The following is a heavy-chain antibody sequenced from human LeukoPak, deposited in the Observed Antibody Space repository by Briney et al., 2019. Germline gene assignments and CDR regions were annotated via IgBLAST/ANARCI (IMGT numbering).Heavy chain of an antibody. CDR3: AKGGGSSFRGDYYYYYMDV. Sequence: TSETLSLTCTVSGASITDYYWSWIRQPPGKGLEFIGYIYNSEITNYNASLTSRVTMSVDTSKNQFSLKLKSMTAADTAVYYCAKGGGSSFRGDYYYYYMDVWGKGTTVTVS. D-gene: IGHD2-15*01. V-gene: IGHV4-59*01. CDR2: IYNSEIT. CDR1: GASITDYY. J-gene: IGHJ6*03.